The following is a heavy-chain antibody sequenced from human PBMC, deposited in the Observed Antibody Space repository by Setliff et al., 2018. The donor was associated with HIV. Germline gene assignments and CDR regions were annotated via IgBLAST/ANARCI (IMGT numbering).Heavy chain of an antibody. J-gene: IGHJ4*02. CDR3: AGGRYFRDIRDSRFDF. CDR1: GVSITTDGYF. Sequence: SETLSLTCSVSGVSITTDGYFWSWIRHYPGKGLEWIGYMYHTGNTYSNPSLASRLVMSLDPSKNQFSLKLNSMTAADTAMYYCAGGRYFRDIRDSRFDFWGQGMLVTVSS. CDR2: MYHTGNT. D-gene: IGHD3-9*01. V-gene: IGHV4-31*02.